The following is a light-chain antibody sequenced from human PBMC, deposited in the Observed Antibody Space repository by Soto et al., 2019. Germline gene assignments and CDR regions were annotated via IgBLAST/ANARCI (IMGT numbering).Light chain of an antibody. Sequence: QSVLTQPRSVSGSPGQSVIISCTGTSSDVGGYKYVSWYQQKPGKAPKLIIYGVSRWPSGVPNRFSGSKSGNRASLTISGLQAEDEGDYYCCSYAGGPEVFGTGTKVTVL. CDR3: CSYAGGPEV. CDR2: GVS. J-gene: IGLJ1*01. V-gene: IGLV2-11*01. CDR1: SSDVGGYKY.